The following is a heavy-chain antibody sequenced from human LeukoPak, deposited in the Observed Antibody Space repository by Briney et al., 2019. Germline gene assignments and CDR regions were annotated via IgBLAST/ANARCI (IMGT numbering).Heavy chain of an antibody. CDR1: GGSISSSYYY. D-gene: IGHD4-17*01. CDR3: ARHSAVTTFIFDY. CDR2: IFYSGST. J-gene: IGHJ4*02. Sequence: SETLSLTCTVSGGSISSSYYYWGWIRQPPGKGLEWIGSIFYSGSTYYNPSLRSRVTISLDTSKNQFSLRLSSVTAADTAVYYCARHSAVTTFIFDYWGQGTLVTVSS. V-gene: IGHV4-39*01.